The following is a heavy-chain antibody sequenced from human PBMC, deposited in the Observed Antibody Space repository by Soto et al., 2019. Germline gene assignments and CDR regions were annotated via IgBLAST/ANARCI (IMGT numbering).Heavy chain of an antibody. CDR1: GGTFSSYA. CDR2: IIPIFGTA. CDR3: AGGSSARCCDDY. J-gene: IGHJ4*02. V-gene: IGHV1-69*12. D-gene: IGHD1-26*01. Sequence: QVRLVQSGTEVKKPGSSVKISGKASGGTFSSYAISWVRQAPGQGLEWMGGIIPIFGTANYAQKFQGRVTMTADESTSTAYMELSSLRSEDTAVYYCAGGSSARCCDDYWGQGTLVTVSS.